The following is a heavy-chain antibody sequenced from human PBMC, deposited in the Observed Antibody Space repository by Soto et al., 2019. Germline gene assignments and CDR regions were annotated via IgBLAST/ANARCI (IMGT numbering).Heavy chain of an antibody. J-gene: IGHJ6*02. Sequence: GESLKISCKGSGYSFTSYWIGWVRQMPGKGLEWMGIIYPGDSDTRYSPSFQGQVTISADKSISTAYLQWSSLKASDTALYYCARRTSGSSWKYYYGMDVWGQGTTVTVSS. D-gene: IGHD6-13*01. CDR1: GYSFTSYW. CDR2: IYPGDSDT. V-gene: IGHV5-51*01. CDR3: ARRTSGSSWKYYYGMDV.